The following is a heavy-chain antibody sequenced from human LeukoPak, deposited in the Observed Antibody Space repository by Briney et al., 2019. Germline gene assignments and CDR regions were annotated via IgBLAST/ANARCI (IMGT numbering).Heavy chain of an antibody. V-gene: IGHV4-30-2*01. CDR2: IYHSGST. D-gene: IGHD3-16*01. J-gene: IGHJ3*02. CDR1: GGSISSGGYY. Sequence: SETLSLTCTVSGGSISSGGYYWSWIRQPPGKGLEWIGYIYHSGSTYYNPSLKSRVTISVDRSKNQFSRKLSSVTAADTAVYYCAGGPKALDAFDIWGQGTMVTVSS. CDR3: AGGPKALDAFDI.